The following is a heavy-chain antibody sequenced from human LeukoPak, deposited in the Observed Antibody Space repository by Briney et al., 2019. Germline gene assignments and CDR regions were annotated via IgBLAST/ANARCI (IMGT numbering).Heavy chain of an antibody. V-gene: IGHV3-30-3*01. D-gene: IGHD3-3*01. J-gene: IGHJ6*02. Sequence: GRSLRLSCAASGFTFSSYAMHWVRQAPGKGLEWVAVISYDGSNKYYADSVKGRFTISRDNSKNTLYLQMSSLRAEDTAVYYCARDESDFWSGYYRQYGMDVWGQGTTVTVSS. CDR1: GFTFSSYA. CDR2: ISYDGSNK. CDR3: ARDESDFWSGYYRQYGMDV.